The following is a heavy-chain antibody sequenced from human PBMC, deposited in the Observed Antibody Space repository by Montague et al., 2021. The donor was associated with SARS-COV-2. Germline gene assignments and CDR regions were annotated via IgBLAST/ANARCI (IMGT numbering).Heavy chain of an antibody. CDR3: AKQTKYGGVEYFDY. V-gene: IGHV3-23*03. Sequence: SLRLSCAASGFTFSSYAMSWVRQAPGKGLEWVSVIYGSGATTYYAGSVKGRFTISRDNSKNTLSLQMSSPRAEDTAVYYCAKQTKYGGVEYFDYWGQGTLVTVSS. D-gene: IGHD4-23*01. J-gene: IGHJ4*02. CDR2: IYGSGATT. CDR1: GFTFSSYA.